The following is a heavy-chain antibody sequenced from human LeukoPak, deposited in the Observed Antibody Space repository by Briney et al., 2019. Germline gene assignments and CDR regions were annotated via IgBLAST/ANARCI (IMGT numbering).Heavy chain of an antibody. Sequence: GGSLRLSCAASGFTFSSYAMSWVRQAPGKGLEWVSAISGSGGSTYYADSVKGRFTISRDNSKNTLYLQMNSLRAEDTAVYYCAKDRPELQLLFRNYCMDVWGKGATVTVSS. J-gene: IGHJ6*04. V-gene: IGHV3-23*01. D-gene: IGHD2-2*01. CDR2: ISGSGGST. CDR1: GFTFSSYA. CDR3: AKDRPELQLLFRNYCMDV.